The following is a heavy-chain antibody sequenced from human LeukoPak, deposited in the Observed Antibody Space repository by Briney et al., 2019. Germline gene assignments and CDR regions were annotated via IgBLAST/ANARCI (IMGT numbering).Heavy chain of an antibody. V-gene: IGHV3-21*01. D-gene: IGHD3-10*02. J-gene: IGHJ6*04. Sequence: PGGSLRLSCAASGFTFSSFSRNWVGQAPGKGLEWVSSISSGSGYIHYADSLKGRFTISRDNAKNSLYLQMNSLRAEDTAVYYCTELGITMIGGVWGKGTTVTISS. CDR2: ISSGSGYI. CDR1: GFTFSSFS. CDR3: TELGITMIGGV.